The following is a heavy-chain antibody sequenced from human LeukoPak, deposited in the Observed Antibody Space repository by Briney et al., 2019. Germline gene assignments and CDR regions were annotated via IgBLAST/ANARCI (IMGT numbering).Heavy chain of an antibody. Sequence: GGSLRLSCAASGFTFSTYWMHWVRQAPGKGLEWVAVIWYDGSNKYYADSVKGRFTVSRDNSKNTLYLQMNSLRAEDTAVYYCARDPYGDYDSYYYGMDVWGQGTTVTVSS. D-gene: IGHD4-17*01. V-gene: IGHV3-33*08. CDR3: ARDPYGDYDSYYYGMDV. J-gene: IGHJ6*02. CDR1: GFTFSTYW. CDR2: IWYDGSNK.